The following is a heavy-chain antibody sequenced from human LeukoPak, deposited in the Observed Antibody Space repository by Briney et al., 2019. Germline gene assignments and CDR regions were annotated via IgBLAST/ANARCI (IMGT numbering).Heavy chain of an antibody. D-gene: IGHD1-14*01. J-gene: IGHJ4*02. CDR2: ISGSGGGT. Sequence: GGSLRLSCAASGFTFSSYAMSWVRQAPGKGLEWVSAISGSGGGTYYADSVKGRFTISRDNSKNTLYLQMNSLRAEDTAVYYCAKSVSQAGAYYSDYWGQGTLVTVSS. V-gene: IGHV3-23*01. CDR3: AKSVSQAGAYYSDY. CDR1: GFTFSSYA.